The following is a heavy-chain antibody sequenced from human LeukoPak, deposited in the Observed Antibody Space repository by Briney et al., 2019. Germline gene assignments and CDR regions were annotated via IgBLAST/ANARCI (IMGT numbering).Heavy chain of an antibody. Sequence: GWSRRLSCAASGFTSSRSAISWVRQAPRKRLQWSSAISGSGGSTYYADSVKGRFTISRDNSKNTLYLQMNSLRAEDTAVYYCAKDVSYYGSGIDYWGQGTLVTVSS. D-gene: IGHD3-10*01. CDR3: AKDVSYYGSGIDY. V-gene: IGHV3-23*01. CDR1: GFTSSRSA. CDR2: ISGSGGST. J-gene: IGHJ4*02.